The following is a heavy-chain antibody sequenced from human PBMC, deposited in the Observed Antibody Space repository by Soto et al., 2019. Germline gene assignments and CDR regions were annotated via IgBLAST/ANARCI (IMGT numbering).Heavy chain of an antibody. D-gene: IGHD3-16*01. V-gene: IGHV4-31*03. J-gene: IGHJ5*02. CDR1: GGSIRRRGYY. CDR3: ASSGAREGDWFDP. Sequence: QVQLQESGPGLVKPSQTLSLTCTVSGGSIRRRGYYWSWIRHHPGEALEWIGFVYYSGITDYNPSLKSRVTISADTSKNQFSLKLTSVTAADTAVYYCASSGAREGDWFDPWGQGTLVTVSS. CDR2: VYYSGIT.